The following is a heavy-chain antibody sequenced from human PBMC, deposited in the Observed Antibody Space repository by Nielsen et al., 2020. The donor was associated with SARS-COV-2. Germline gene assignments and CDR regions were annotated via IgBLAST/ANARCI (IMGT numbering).Heavy chain of an antibody. J-gene: IGHJ4*02. CDR1: GYSFTTYW. D-gene: IGHD3-22*01. V-gene: IGHV5-51*01. CDR3: ARHHEKYYYDSSGYYRY. Sequence: GESLKISCKGSGYSFTTYWIGWVRQMPGKGLEWMGIIYPGDSDTRYSPSFQGHVTISADKSISTAYLQWSSLKASDTAMYYCARHHEKYYYDSSGYYRYWGQGTLVTVLL. CDR2: IYPGDSDT.